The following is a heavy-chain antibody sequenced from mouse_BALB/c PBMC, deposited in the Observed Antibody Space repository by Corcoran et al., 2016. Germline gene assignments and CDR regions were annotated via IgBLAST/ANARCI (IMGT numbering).Heavy chain of an antibody. V-gene: IGHV1S34*01. Sequence: LVKPRASVELSCTASGYSFTGYYMHWVKQSHGKSLEWFGYISCYNGATSYNQKFKGKATFTVDTSSSTAYMQFNSLTSEDSAVYYCARGGFGTAKASWLAYWCQGTLVTVSA. J-gene: IGHJ3*01. CDR3: ARGGFGTAKASWLAY. CDR1: GYSFTGYY. D-gene: IGHD1-2*01. CDR2: ISCYNGAT.